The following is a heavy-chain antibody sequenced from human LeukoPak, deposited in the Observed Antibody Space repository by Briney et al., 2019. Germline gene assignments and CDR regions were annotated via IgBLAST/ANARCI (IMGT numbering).Heavy chain of an antibody. Sequence: PGRSLRLSCAASGFTFSSYGMHWVRQAPGKGLEWVAVISYDGSNKYYADSVKGRFTISRDNSKNTLYLQMNSLRAEDTAVYYCARVGSPLYYYYYMDVWGKGTTVTVSS. D-gene: IGHD6-19*01. J-gene: IGHJ6*03. CDR1: GFTFSSYG. CDR3: ARVGSPLYYYYYMDV. CDR2: ISYDGSNK. V-gene: IGHV3-30*03.